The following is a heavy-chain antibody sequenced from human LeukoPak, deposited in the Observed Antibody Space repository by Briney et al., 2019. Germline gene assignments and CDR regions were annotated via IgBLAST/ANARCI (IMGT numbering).Heavy chain of an antibody. CDR3: ARDQGIVSYFDY. J-gene: IGHJ4*02. D-gene: IGHD1-26*01. Sequence: GGSLRLSCAASGSTFSSYAMHWVRQAPGKGLEWVAVISYDGSNKYYADSVKGRFTISRDNSKNTLYLQMNSLRAEDTAVYYCARDQGIVSYFDYWGQGTLVTVSS. V-gene: IGHV3-30*04. CDR2: ISYDGSNK. CDR1: GSTFSSYA.